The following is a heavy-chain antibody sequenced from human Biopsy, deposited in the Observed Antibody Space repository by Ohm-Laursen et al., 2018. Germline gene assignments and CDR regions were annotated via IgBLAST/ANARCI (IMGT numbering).Heavy chain of an antibody. D-gene: IGHD3-9*01. Sequence: SETLSLTWSVSGVSISSYFWSWIRQPLGKGLEWIGYVSYSGNTKYNPSPKSRVIMSVNTSKKQFSLRLSSVTAADTAVYYCASTGYNPDWNFDLWGRGTRVTVSS. J-gene: IGHJ2*01. CDR3: ASTGYNPDWNFDL. CDR2: VSYSGNT. V-gene: IGHV4-59*12. CDR1: GVSISSYF.